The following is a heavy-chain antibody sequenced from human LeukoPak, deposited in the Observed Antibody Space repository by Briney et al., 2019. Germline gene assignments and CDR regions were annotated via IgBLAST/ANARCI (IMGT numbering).Heavy chain of an antibody. D-gene: IGHD3-10*01. Sequence: ASVKVSCKASGYTFTGYYMHWVRQAPGQGLEWMGWINPNSGGTNYAQKFQGRVTMTRDTSISTAYMELSRLRSDDTAVYYCARSVGSFGENFHDYWGQGTLVTVSS. V-gene: IGHV1-2*02. J-gene: IGHJ4*02. CDR3: ARSVGSFGENFHDY. CDR2: INPNSGGT. CDR1: GYTFTGYY.